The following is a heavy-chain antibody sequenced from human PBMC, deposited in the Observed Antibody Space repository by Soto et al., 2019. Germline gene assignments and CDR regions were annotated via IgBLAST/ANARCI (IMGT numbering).Heavy chain of an antibody. Sequence: SETLSLTCTVSGGSISSGDYYWSWIRQPPGKGLEWIGYNYYSGSTYYHPSLKSRVTISVDTSKNQFSLKLSSVTAADTAVYYCARGNPRITIFVGGWFDPWGQGTLVTVSS. V-gene: IGHV4-30-4*01. CDR1: GGSISSGDYY. D-gene: IGHD3-3*01. J-gene: IGHJ5*02. CDR3: ARGNPRITIFVGGWFDP. CDR2: NYYSGST.